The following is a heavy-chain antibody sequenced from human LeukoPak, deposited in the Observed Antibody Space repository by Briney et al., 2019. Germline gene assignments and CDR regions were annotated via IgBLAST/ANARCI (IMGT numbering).Heavy chain of an antibody. V-gene: IGHV4-39*07. D-gene: IGHD3-10*01. J-gene: IGHJ4*02. CDR2: IYYSGST. Sequence: SETLSLTCTVSGGSISSSRYYWGWIRQPPGKGLEWIGSIYYSGSTYYNPSLKSRVTISVDTSKNQFSLKLSSVTAADTAVYYCARDSIFFYGSGSYYRDYWGQGTLVTVSS. CDR3: ARDSIFFYGSGSYYRDY. CDR1: GGSISSSRYY.